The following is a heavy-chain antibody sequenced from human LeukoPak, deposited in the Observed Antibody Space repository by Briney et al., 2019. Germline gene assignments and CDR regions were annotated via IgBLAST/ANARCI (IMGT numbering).Heavy chain of an antibody. Sequence: GASVKVSCKASGYTFTSYGISWVRLALGHGLEWMGWISAYNGNRKYEKKLQGRVTMTTDTATSTAYMELSSLRADDTAVYYCARDRWGVNYYQYMDVWGKGTTVTVSS. CDR2: ISAYNGNR. CDR3: ARDRWGVNYYQYMDV. J-gene: IGHJ6*03. V-gene: IGHV1-18*01. CDR1: GYTFTSYG. D-gene: IGHD3-10*01.